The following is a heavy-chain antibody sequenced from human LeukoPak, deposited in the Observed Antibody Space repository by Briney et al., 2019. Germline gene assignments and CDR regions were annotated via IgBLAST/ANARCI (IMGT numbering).Heavy chain of an antibody. D-gene: IGHD5-18*01. V-gene: IGHV4-39*01. CDR2: IYYSGST. J-gene: IGHJ4*02. CDR1: GGSISSSSYY. CDR3: ARHYLSTAMLPFDY. Sequence: PSETLSLTCTVSGGSISSSSYYWGWIRQPPGKGLEWIGSIYYSGSTYYNPSLKSRVTISVDTSKNQFSLKLSSVTAADTAVYYCARHYLSTAMLPFDYWGQGTLVTVSS.